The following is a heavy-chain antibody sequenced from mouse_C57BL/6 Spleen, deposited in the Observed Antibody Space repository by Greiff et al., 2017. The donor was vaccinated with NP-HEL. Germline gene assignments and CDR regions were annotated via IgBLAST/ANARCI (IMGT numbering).Heavy chain of an antibody. Sequence: EVNVVESGGGLVQPGGSMKLSCAASGFTFSDAWMDWVRQSPEKGLEWVAEIRNKANNHATYYAESVKGRFTISRDDSKSSVYLQMNSLRAEDTGIYYCTRPGVYYYGSSPGYFDVWGTGTTVTVSS. V-gene: IGHV6-6*01. J-gene: IGHJ1*03. D-gene: IGHD1-1*01. CDR3: TRPGVYYYGSSPGYFDV. CDR2: IRNKANNHAT. CDR1: GFTFSDAW.